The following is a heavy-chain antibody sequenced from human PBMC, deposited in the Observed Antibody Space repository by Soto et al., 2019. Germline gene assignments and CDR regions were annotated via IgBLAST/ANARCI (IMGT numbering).Heavy chain of an antibody. Sequence: PGGSLRLSCAASGFTFSSYAMHWVRQAPGKGLEWVAVISYDGSNKYYADSVKGRFTISRDNSKNTLYLQMNSLRAEDTAVYYCARDRSSGYRGFDYWGQGTLVTVSS. V-gene: IGHV3-30-3*01. J-gene: IGHJ4*02. CDR1: GFTFSSYA. D-gene: IGHD3-22*01. CDR2: ISYDGSNK. CDR3: ARDRSSGYRGFDY.